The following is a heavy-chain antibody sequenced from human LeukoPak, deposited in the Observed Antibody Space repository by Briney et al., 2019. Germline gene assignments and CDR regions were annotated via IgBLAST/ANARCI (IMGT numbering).Heavy chain of an antibody. D-gene: IGHD5-12*01. V-gene: IGHV4-59*02. CDR2: IYYSGST. CDR3: ARAPLCDSGYDY. CDR1: GGSVSSYY. J-gene: IGHJ4*02. Sequence: PSETLSLTCTVSGGSVSSYYWSWIRQPPGKGLEWIGYIYYSGSTNYNPSLKSRVTISVDTSKNQFSLKLSSVTAADTAVYYCARAPLCDSGYDYWGQGTLVTVSS.